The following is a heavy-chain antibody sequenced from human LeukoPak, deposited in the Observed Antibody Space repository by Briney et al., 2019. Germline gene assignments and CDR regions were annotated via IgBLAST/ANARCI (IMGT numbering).Heavy chain of an antibody. CDR2: INHSGST. J-gene: IGHJ6*03. CDR3: ARQRTEYSYSLYYYYYMDV. D-gene: IGHD5-18*01. CDR1: GGSFSGYY. V-gene: IGHV4-34*01. Sequence: PSETLSLTCAVYGGSFSGYYWSWIRQPPGKGLEWIGEINHSGSTNYNPSLKSRVTISVDTSKNQFSLKLSSVTAADTAVYYCARQRTEYSYSLYYYYYMDVWGKGTTVTISS.